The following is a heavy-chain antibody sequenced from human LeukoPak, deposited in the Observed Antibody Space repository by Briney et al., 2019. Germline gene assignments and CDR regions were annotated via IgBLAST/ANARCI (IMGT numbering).Heavy chain of an antibody. CDR2: ISGTGGAT. D-gene: IGHD1-14*01. V-gene: IGHV3-23*01. J-gene: IGHJ5*01. CDR3: VKDPGDTYGTNLFVS. CDR1: GFIFGNYA. Sequence: GGSLRLSCVASGFIFGNYAMSWVRQAPGKGLQWVSQISGTGGATWYAGFARDRFTISRDNSKKTLYLQMSGLRVEDTAMYYCVKDPGDTYGTNLFVSWGQGTLLIVSS.